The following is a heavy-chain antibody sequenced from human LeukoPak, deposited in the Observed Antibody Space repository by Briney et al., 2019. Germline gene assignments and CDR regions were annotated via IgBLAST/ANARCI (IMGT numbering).Heavy chain of an antibody. Sequence: GGSLRLSCAASGFTFSDYYMSWIRLAPGEGLEWVSYISSSSSYTDYADSVKGRFTISRDNAKNSLNLQMNSLRAEDTAVYYCARDSGYSGYSDYWGQGTLVTVSS. CDR3: ARDSGYSGYSDY. V-gene: IGHV3-11*05. J-gene: IGHJ4*02. CDR1: GFTFSDYY. CDR2: ISSSSSYT. D-gene: IGHD5-12*01.